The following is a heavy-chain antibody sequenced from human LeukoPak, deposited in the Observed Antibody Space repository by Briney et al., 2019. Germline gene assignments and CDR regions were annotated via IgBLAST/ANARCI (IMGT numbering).Heavy chain of an antibody. CDR2: IYPGDSDT. CDR3: ARQTYYYDSSGYFLGIFGAFDI. Sequence: GESLKISCKGSGYSFTSYWIGWVRQMPGKGLEWMGIIYPGDSDTRYSPSFQGQVTISADKSISTAYLQWSSLKASDTAMYYCARQTYYYDSSGYFLGIFGAFDIWGQGTMVTVSS. D-gene: IGHD3-22*01. V-gene: IGHV5-51*01. J-gene: IGHJ3*02. CDR1: GYSFTSYW.